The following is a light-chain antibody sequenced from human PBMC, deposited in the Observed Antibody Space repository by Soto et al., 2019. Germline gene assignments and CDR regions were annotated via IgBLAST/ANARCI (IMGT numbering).Light chain of an antibody. V-gene: IGLV2-14*01. Sequence: QSALTQPASVSGSPGQSITIPCTGSSYNVGNYNYVAWYQQHPGKAPKLMIYDVTNRPLGVSSRFSGSKSGNTASLTISGLQAEDEADYYCSSYSTRGTPYVFGTGTKLTVL. CDR3: SSYSTRGTPYV. J-gene: IGLJ1*01. CDR2: DVT. CDR1: SYNVGNYNY.